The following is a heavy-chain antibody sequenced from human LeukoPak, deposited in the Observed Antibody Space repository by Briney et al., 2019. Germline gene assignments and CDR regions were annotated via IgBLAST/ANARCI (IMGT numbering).Heavy chain of an antibody. CDR3: TRGGEEPFDY. CDR1: GFTFTRFW. Sequence: GGSLRLSCAGSGFTFTRFWMHWVRQAPGKGPVWVARINVEGTTTTYADSVEGRFTISRDENTLYLQMNHLRVDDTAVYYCTRGGEEPFDYWGPGTLVTVSP. D-gene: IGHD3-16*01. J-gene: IGHJ4*02. V-gene: IGHV3-74*01. CDR2: INVEGTTT.